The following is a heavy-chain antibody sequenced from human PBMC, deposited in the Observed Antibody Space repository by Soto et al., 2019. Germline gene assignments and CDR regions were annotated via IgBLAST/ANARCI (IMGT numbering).Heavy chain of an antibody. CDR3: AKSDGSGWTHFDY. V-gene: IGHV3-9*01. J-gene: IGHJ4*02. CDR1: GFTFDDYA. CDR2: ISWNSGSI. D-gene: IGHD6-19*01. Sequence: EVQLVESGGGLVQPSRSLRLSCAASGFTFDDYAMHWVRQAPGKGLEWVSGISWNSGSIGYADSVKGRFTISRDNAKNSLYLQMNSLRAEDTALYYCAKSDGSGWTHFDYWGQGTLVTVSS.